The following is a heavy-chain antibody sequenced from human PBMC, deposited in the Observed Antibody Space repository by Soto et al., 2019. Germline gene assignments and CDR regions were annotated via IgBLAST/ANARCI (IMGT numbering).Heavy chain of an antibody. CDR2: INLDGSEK. CDR1: GFTFRTYW. D-gene: IGHD5-18*01. V-gene: IGHV3-7*05. Sequence: EVQLVESGGGLVQPGGSLRLSCAASGFTFRTYWLSWVRQVPGKGLEWVANINLDGSEKNYVDSVKGRFTISRDHARNSLYLQMRSLRAEDTALYYCARDGSTSWYSYDYHGLDVWGQGTTVTVSS. CDR3: ARDGSTSWYSYDYHGLDV. J-gene: IGHJ6*02.